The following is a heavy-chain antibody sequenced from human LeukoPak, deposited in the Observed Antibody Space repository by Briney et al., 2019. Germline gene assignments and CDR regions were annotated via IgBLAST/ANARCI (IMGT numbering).Heavy chain of an antibody. V-gene: IGHV4-39*07. J-gene: IGHJ6*02. CDR3: ARDELWLNYYYGMDV. D-gene: IGHD2-21*01. CDR2: IYYSGST. Sequence: SETLSLTCTVSGGSISSSSYYWGWIRQPPGKGLEWIGSIYYSGSTYYNPSLKSRVTISVDTSKNQFSLKLSSVTAADTAVYYCARDELWLNYYYGMDVWGQGTTVTVSS. CDR1: GGSISSSSYY.